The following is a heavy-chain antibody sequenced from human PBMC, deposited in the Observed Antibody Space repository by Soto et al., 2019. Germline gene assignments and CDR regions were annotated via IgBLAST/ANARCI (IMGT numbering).Heavy chain of an antibody. CDR3: ARAATVRSEYDFCSGYYPNCFDP. Sequence: QVQLQESGPGLVKPSQTLSLTCTVSGGSISSGDYYWSCIRQPPGKGLEWIGYIYYSGSTYYNPSLKSRGTISVDTSKNQFSLKLSSVTDADTAVYYCARAATVRSEYDFCSGYYPNCFDPWGQGTLVTVSS. CDR1: GGSISSGDYY. J-gene: IGHJ5*02. D-gene: IGHD3-3*01. CDR2: IYYSGST. V-gene: IGHV4-30-4*01.